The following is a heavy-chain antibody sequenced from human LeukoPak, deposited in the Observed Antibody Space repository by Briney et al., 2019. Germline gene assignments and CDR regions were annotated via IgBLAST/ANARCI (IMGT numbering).Heavy chain of an antibody. CDR1: GGSISSYY. Sequence: MASETLSLTCTVSGGSISSYYWSWIRQPPGKGLEWIGYIYYSGSTNYNPSLKSRVTISVDASKNQFSLKLSSVTAADTAVYYCARHGSSWYEKDYFDYWGQGTLVTVSS. V-gene: IGHV4-59*08. D-gene: IGHD6-13*01. CDR3: ARHGSSWYEKDYFDY. J-gene: IGHJ4*02. CDR2: IYYSGST.